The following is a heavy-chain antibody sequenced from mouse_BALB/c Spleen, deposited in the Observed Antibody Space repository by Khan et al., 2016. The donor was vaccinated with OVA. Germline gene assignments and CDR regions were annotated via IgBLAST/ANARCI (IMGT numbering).Heavy chain of an antibody. CDR3: ARIYGSDFDY. D-gene: IGHD1-1*01. Sequence: EVQLQQSGPELVKPGASVKISCKASGYSFTGYFMNWVMQSHGKSLEWIGRINPHIGETFYNQKFKDKATLTVDKSSSTAHVELRSLASEDSAVYYCARIYGSDFDYWGQGTTLTVSS. V-gene: IGHV1-20*02. CDR2: INPHIGET. CDR1: GYSFTGYF. J-gene: IGHJ2*01.